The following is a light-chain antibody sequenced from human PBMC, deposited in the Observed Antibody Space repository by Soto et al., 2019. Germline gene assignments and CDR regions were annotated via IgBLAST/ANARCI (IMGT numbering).Light chain of an antibody. CDR3: QQYGNSSYT. V-gene: IGKV3-20*01. J-gene: IGKJ2*01. CDR2: DAS. Sequence: EIVLMQSPSTLSLSPGERATLSCRASQSVSSTFLSWYQQKPGQAPRLLIFDASSRATGIPDRFSGSGSGTEFTLTISRLEPEDFAVYFCQQYGNSSYTFGHGTKLEI. CDR1: QSVSSTF.